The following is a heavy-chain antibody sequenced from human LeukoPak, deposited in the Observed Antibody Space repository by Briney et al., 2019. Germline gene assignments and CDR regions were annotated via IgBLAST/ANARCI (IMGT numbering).Heavy chain of an antibody. Sequence: GGSLRLSCAASGLTFSSHWMHWVRQAPGKGLEWVSSISSSSSYIYYADSVKGRFTIPRDNAKNSLYLQMNSLRAEDTAVYYCARSGSAADLVGNWFDPWGQGTLVTVSS. V-gene: IGHV3-21*01. CDR1: GLTFSSHW. D-gene: IGHD6-13*01. CDR3: ARSGSAADLVGNWFDP. J-gene: IGHJ5*02. CDR2: ISSSSSYI.